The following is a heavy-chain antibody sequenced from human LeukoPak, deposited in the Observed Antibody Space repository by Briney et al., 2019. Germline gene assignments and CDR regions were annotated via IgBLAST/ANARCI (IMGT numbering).Heavy chain of an antibody. J-gene: IGHJ4*02. V-gene: IGHV1-18*01. CDR2: ISAYNGNR. CDR1: GYTFTSYG. Sequence: GASVKVSCKASGYTFTSYGFSWVRQAPGQGLEWMGWISAYNGNRNYAQKLQGRVTLTTDTSTSTAYMELKSLRSDDTAMYYCAARHSSSPRPTDYWGQGTLVTVSS. D-gene: IGHD6-6*01. CDR3: AARHSSSPRPTDY.